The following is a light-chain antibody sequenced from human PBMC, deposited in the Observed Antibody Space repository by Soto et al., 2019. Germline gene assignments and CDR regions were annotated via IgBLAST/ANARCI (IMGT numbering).Light chain of an antibody. CDR1: SSDVGGCKF. V-gene: IGLV2-14*01. CDR3: LSYTSANTRV. Sequence: QSALTQPASVSASPGQSITISCTGTSSDVGGCKFVSWYQHHPGKAPKLMIYEVNNRPSGVSNRFSGSKSGNTASLTISGLQPEDEADYYCLSYTSANTRVFGGGTKVTVL. J-gene: IGLJ3*02. CDR2: EVN.